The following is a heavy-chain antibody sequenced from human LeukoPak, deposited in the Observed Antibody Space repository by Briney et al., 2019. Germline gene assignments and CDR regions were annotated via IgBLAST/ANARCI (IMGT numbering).Heavy chain of an antibody. CDR3: ARGTLYRGWSYYLDF. CDR1: DGSLSGYY. Sequence: SETLSLTCAVYDGSLSGYYWSWIRQPPGKGLEWIGEINHSGSTNYNPSLKSRVTISVDTSKNHFSLRLRSVTAADTAMYYCARGTLYRGWSYYLDFWGQGSQVTVSS. D-gene: IGHD6-19*01. V-gene: IGHV4-34*01. CDR2: INHSGST. J-gene: IGHJ4*02.